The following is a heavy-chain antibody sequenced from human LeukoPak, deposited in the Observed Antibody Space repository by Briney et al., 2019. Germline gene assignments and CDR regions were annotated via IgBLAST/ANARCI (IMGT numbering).Heavy chain of an antibody. CDR1: GFILSNYG. CDR3: ARDKGAFDI. V-gene: IGHV3-30*02. J-gene: IGHJ3*02. CDR2: IRYDASNR. Sequence: GGSLRLSCAASGFILSNYGIHWVRQAPGKGLEWVAFIRYDASNRYYADSVKGRFTIFRDIPKNTLYLQMNSLRAEDTAVYYCARDKGAFDIWGQGTMVTVSS.